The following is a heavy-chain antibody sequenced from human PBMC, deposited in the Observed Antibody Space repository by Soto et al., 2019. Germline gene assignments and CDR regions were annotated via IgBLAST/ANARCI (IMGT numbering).Heavy chain of an antibody. CDR3: AYLTCSGGSCYWFSYSGMDV. Sequence: QITLKESGPTLVKPTQTLTLTCTFSGFSLSTSGVGVAWIRQPPGKALEWLALIYWDDDKRYRPSLETRLTTTTDTSRNQVVLTMTRVDSVDPATYYCAYLTCSGGSCYWFSYSGMDVWGQGTTVIVSS. J-gene: IGHJ6*02. V-gene: IGHV2-5*02. CDR1: GFSLSTSGVG. CDR2: IYWDDDK. D-gene: IGHD2-15*01.